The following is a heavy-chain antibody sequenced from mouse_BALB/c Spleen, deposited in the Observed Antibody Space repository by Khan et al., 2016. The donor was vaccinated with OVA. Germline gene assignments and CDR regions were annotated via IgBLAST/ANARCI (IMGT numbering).Heavy chain of an antibody. J-gene: IGHJ2*01. CDR1: GYTFTGYY. CDR3: ARGTPSDF. V-gene: IGHV1-87*01. CDR2: IYPGDGDT. Sequence: QVHVKQSGAELARPGASVKLSCKASGYTFTGYYIQWVKQRPGQGLEWIGTIYPGDGDTRYTQRFKDKATLTADESSTTAYMQLSNLASEDSAVYYCARGTPSDFWGQGTTLTVSS.